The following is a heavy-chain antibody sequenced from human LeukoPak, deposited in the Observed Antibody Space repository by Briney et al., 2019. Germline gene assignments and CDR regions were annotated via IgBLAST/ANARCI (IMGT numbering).Heavy chain of an antibody. CDR3: ARGGSYSNDAFDI. J-gene: IGHJ3*02. CDR1: GFTFRRYW. CDR2: INSDGSST. D-gene: IGHD1-26*01. Sequence: GGSLRLSCAASGFTFRRYWMYWVRQTPGKGLVCVSRINSDGSSTSYADSVKGRFTISRDNAKNTLYLQMNSLRAEDTALYYCARGGSYSNDAFDIWGQGTMVTVS. V-gene: IGHV3-74*01.